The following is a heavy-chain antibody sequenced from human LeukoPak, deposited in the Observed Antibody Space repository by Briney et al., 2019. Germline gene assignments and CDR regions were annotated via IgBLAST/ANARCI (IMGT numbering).Heavy chain of an antibody. CDR1: GGTFSSYA. CDR3: ARGSEYSSGWYDAFDI. D-gene: IGHD6-19*01. Sequence: SVTVSCKASGGTFSSYAISWVRQAPGQGLEWMGGIIPIFGTANYAQKFQGRVTITADESTSTAYMELSSLRSEDTAVCYCARGSEYSSGWYDAFDIWGQGTMVTVSS. V-gene: IGHV1-69*13. CDR2: IIPIFGTA. J-gene: IGHJ3*02.